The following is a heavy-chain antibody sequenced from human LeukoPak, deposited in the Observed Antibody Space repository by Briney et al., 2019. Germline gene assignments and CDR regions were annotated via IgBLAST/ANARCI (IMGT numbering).Heavy chain of an antibody. V-gene: IGHV3-74*01. CDR1: GFTFSSYW. CDR3: YVGGDYEH. J-gene: IGHJ1*01. CDR2: ITNDGSST. D-gene: IGHD2-21*02. Sequence: GGSLRLSCAGSGFTFSSYWMHWVRQAPGKGLEWVSRITNDGSSTRYADSVKGRFTISRDNAKNTLSLQMNSLRAEDTAVYYCYVGGDYEHWGQGNQVTVSS.